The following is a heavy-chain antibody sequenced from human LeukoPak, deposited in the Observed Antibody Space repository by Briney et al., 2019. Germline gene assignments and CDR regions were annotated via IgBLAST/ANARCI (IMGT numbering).Heavy chain of an antibody. Sequence: PGGSLRLSCAASGFTFSSYAMTWVRQGPGKGLERVSAISAAGGSTYYADSVKGRFTISRDNSKNTLYLQMNSLRVEDTAVYYCAKAGVISGTHSYYMDVWGKGTAVTVSS. D-gene: IGHD2-15*01. CDR3: AKAGVISGTHSYYMDV. V-gene: IGHV3-23*01. CDR2: ISAAGGST. J-gene: IGHJ6*03. CDR1: GFTFSSYA.